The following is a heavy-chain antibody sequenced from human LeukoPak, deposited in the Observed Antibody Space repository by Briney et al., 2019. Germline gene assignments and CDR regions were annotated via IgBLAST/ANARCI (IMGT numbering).Heavy chain of an antibody. J-gene: IGHJ3*01. V-gene: IGHV3-30*18. CDR1: GFTFSSYG. CDR3: AKDSDIAVTGTDDAFDL. D-gene: IGHD6-19*01. CDR2: ISYDGSSE. Sequence: GGSLRLSCAASGFTFSSYGMHWVRQAPDKGLQWVAVISYDGSSEYYADSVKGRFIISRDNSKNTLYLQVNSLRAEDTAVYYCAKDSDIAVTGTDDAFDLWGQGTMVTVSS.